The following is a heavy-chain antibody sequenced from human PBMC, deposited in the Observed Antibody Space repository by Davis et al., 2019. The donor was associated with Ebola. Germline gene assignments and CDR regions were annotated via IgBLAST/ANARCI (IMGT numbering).Heavy chain of an antibody. CDR3: TRAVWSGYSRGAFDI. J-gene: IGHJ3*02. V-gene: IGHV3-53*01. D-gene: IGHD3-3*01. Sequence: PGGSLRLSCAASGFTVSSNYMSWVRQAPGKGLEWVSVIYSGGGTYYADSVKGRFTISRDNSKNTVYLQMNSLGVEDTAVYFCTRAVWSGYSRGAFDIWGQGTMVTVSS. CDR1: GFTVSSNY. CDR2: IYSGGGT.